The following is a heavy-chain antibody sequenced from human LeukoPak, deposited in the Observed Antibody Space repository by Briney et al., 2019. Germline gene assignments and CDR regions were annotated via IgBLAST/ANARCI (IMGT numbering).Heavy chain of an antibody. CDR3: ARETPYYGCNSEAFDI. Sequence: ASVKVSCKASGYTFTGYYMHWVRQAPGQVLEWMRWINPNSGGTNYAQKFQGRVTMTRDTSISTAYMELSRLRSDDTAVYYCARETPYYGCNSEAFDIWGQGTMVTVSS. D-gene: IGHD4-23*01. J-gene: IGHJ3*02. CDR2: INPNSGGT. V-gene: IGHV1-2*02. CDR1: GYTFTGYY.